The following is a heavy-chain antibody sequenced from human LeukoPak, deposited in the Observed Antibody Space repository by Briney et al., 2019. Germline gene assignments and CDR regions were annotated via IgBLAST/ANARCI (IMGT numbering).Heavy chain of an antibody. CDR1: GSSLASYA. J-gene: IGHJ4*02. Sequence: GGCLRLSCAVSGSSLASYAMSWVRHAPGRGVGWVSAISGRGGNTYYAGSVKGWVTISRDNSKNTRYLQTNRLRAEDMSVYYCAKDLEYSSGRGGSFDYWGQGTLVTVSS. D-gene: IGHD6-19*01. V-gene: IGHV3-23*01. CDR3: AKDLEYSSGRGGSFDY. CDR2: ISGRGGNT.